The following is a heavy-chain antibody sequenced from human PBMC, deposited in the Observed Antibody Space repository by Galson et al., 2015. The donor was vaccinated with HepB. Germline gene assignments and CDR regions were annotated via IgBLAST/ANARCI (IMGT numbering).Heavy chain of an antibody. CDR1: GFTFSSYA. D-gene: IGHD5-12*01. V-gene: IGHV3-64D*06. J-gene: IGHJ4*02. CDR2: ISSHGDST. CDR3: VKCQQGYSGYDYLDY. Sequence: SLRLSCAASGFTFSSYAMHWVRQAAGKGLDLVSAISSHGDSTYYADSVKGRFTFSRDNSKSTLYLQMSSLRAEDTALYYCVKCQQGYSGYDYLDYWGQGTLVTVSS.